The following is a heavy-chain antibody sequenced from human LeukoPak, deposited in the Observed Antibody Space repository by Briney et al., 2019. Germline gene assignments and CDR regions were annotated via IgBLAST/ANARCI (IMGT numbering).Heavy chain of an antibody. CDR3: AKAAGYWYFDL. CDR1: GFTFSSYV. J-gene: IGHJ2*01. V-gene: IGHV3-23*01. CDR2: ISGSGGST. Sequence: GGSLRLSCAASGFTFSSYVMSWVRQAPGKGLEWVSAISGSGGSTYYADSVKGRLTISRDNSKNTLYLQMNSLRAEDTAVYLCAKAAGYWYFDLWGQGTLVTVSS.